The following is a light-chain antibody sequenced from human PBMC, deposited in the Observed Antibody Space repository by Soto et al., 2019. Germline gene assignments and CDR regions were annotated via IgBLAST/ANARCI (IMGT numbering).Light chain of an antibody. CDR1: QSINNRY. Sequence: EIVLTQSPGTLSLSPGERATLSCRASQSINNRYLAWYQQKPGQAPRLLIYAASSRATGIPDRFSGSGSGTDFTLTISRLEPEDFSLYYCQQFGSSPGFTFGPVTKVDIK. CDR3: QQFGSSPGFT. CDR2: AAS. V-gene: IGKV3-20*01. J-gene: IGKJ3*01.